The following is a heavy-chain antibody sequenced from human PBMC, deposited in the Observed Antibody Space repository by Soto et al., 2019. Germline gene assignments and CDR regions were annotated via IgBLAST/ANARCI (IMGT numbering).Heavy chain of an antibody. Sequence: SETLSLTCSVSGFAISRGYYWSWVRQPPGKGLEWIGSIYPSVSSYHNPSLATRLRLSIDTSKNQFTLNLTSVTAADTALYFCAREKVGTTFFDNWGQGIQVTVSS. J-gene: IGHJ4*02. V-gene: IGHV4-38-2*02. D-gene: IGHD1-1*01. CDR2: IYPSVSS. CDR3: AREKVGTTFFDN. CDR1: GFAISRGYY.